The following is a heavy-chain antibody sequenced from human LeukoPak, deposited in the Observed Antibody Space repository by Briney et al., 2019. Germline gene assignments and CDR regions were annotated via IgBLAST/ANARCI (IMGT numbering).Heavy chain of an antibody. CDR3: AKVGCSSTSCPLSD. J-gene: IGHJ4*02. CDR1: GFTFSSYA. D-gene: IGHD2-2*01. V-gene: IGHV3-23*01. CDR2: TSGSGGTT. Sequence: GGSLRLSCAASGFTFSSYAMTWVRQAPGKGLEWVSVTSGSGGTTYYADSVKGRFTISRDNSKNTLYLQTNSLRAEDTAVYYCAKVGCSSTSCPLSDWGQGTLVTVSS.